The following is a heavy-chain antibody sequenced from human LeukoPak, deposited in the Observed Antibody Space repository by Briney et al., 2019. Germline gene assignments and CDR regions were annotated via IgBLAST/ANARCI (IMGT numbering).Heavy chain of an antibody. D-gene: IGHD3-22*01. CDR3: ATDGYYYSSYYYMDV. V-gene: IGHV3-30*02. CDR1: GFTLSSYG. J-gene: IGHJ6*03. Sequence: PGGSLKLSCAASGFTLSSYGMHWVRQAPGKGLEWVTFMRYDGTSKYYVDSLKGRFTISRDISKNTLYLQMNSLRPEDTAVYYCATDGYYYSSYYYMDVWGKGTTVTV. CDR2: MRYDGTSK.